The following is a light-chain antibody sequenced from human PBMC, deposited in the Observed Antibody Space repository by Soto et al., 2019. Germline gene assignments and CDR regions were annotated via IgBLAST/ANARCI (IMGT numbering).Light chain of an antibody. CDR2: GAS. CDR3: EQYGGSPAT. J-gene: IGKJ4*01. V-gene: IGKV3-20*01. Sequence: EIVLTQSPGTLSLSPGERAALSCRTSQRDRDNYVAWYQQKPGQAPRLLIYGASNRATGIPDRFSGRGSGAEFTLTISRLEPEDFAVYYCEQYGGSPATFGGGTKVDIK. CDR1: QRDRDNY.